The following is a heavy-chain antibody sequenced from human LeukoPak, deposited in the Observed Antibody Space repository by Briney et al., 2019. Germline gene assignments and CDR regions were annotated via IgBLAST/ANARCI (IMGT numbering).Heavy chain of an antibody. CDR2: INQDGSKR. V-gene: IGHV3-7*01. Sequence: GGSLRLSCAASGFSFSGCWMNWVRQAPGKGLEWVASINQDGSKRYYVDSVKGRFTISRDNAKNLLFLQMNSLRAEDTAVYYCATNNAWAFDYWGQETLVTVSS. D-gene: IGHD1/OR15-1a*01. CDR3: ATNNAWAFDY. CDR1: GFSFSGCW. J-gene: IGHJ4*02.